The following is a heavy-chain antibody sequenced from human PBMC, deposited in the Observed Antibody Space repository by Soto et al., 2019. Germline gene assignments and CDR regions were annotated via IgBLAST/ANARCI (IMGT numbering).Heavy chain of an antibody. J-gene: IGHJ6*02. CDR3: ARDIAVTNPHYYFYSGMDV. V-gene: IGHV1-18*04. CDR2: ISAYNGNT. Sequence: ASVKVSCKASGYTFTSYGISWVRQAPGQGLEWMGWISAYNGNTNYAQKLQGRVTMTTDTSTSTAYMELRSLRSDDTAVYHCARDIAVTNPHYYFYSGMDVWGQGTTVTVSS. D-gene: IGHD4-4*01. CDR1: GYTFTSYG.